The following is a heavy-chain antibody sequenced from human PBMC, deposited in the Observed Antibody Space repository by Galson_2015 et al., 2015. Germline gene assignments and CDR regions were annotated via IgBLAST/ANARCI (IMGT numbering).Heavy chain of an antibody. CDR3: VRQGVVMANYYYMDV. D-gene: IGHD3-3*01. CDR1: GYRFTSYW. Sequence: QSGAEVKKPGESLRISCKGSGYRFTSYWINWVRQMPGKGLEWMGKIDPSDAYTNYSPAFQGHVTISVDKSISTAYLQWSSLKASDTAIYYCVRQGVVMANYYYMDVWGKGTTVTVSS. J-gene: IGHJ6*03. CDR2: IDPSDAYT. V-gene: IGHV5-10-1*01.